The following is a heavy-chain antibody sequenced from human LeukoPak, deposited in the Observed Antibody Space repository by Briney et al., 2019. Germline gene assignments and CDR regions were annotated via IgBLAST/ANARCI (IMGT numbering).Heavy chain of an antibody. D-gene: IGHD6-19*01. CDR2: IYPGDPDT. CDR1: GYGFTSYW. CDR3: ARYYSSGWYGMINWFDP. Sequence: GESLKISCKGSGYGFTSYWIGWVRQMPGKGLEWMGIIYPGDPDTRYSPSFQGQVTISADKSISTAYLQWSSLKASDTAMYYCARYYSSGWYGMINWFDPWGQGTLVTVSS. J-gene: IGHJ5*02. V-gene: IGHV5-51*01.